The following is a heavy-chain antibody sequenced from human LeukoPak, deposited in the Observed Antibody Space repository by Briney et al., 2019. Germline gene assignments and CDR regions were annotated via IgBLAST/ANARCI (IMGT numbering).Heavy chain of an antibody. CDR1: GGSISSGGYY. CDR3: ARGAHYYDSSGYLDDAFDI. D-gene: IGHD3-22*01. V-gene: IGHV4-31*03. CDR2: IYYSGST. Sequence: PSETLSLTCTVSGGSISSGGYYWSWIRQHPGKGLEWIGFIYYSGSTYYNPSLKSRVTISVDTSKNQFSLKLSSVTAADTAVYYCARGAHYYDSSGYLDDAFDIWGQGTMVTVSS. J-gene: IGHJ3*02.